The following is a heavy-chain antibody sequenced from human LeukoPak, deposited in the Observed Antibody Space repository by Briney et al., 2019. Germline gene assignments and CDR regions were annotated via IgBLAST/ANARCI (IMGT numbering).Heavy chain of an antibody. CDR3: ARSHSVWTSFDY. D-gene: IGHD3/OR15-3a*01. V-gene: IGHV4-59*01. J-gene: IGHJ4*02. Sequence: PSETLSLTGTVSGGSISSYYWGWIRQPPGKGREWSGYIYYSVSTNYNPSLKSRVIISVDTSNNQFSVKLSSVTAADTAVYYCARSHSVWTSFDYWGQGTLVTVSS. CDR1: GGSISSYY. CDR2: IYYSVST.